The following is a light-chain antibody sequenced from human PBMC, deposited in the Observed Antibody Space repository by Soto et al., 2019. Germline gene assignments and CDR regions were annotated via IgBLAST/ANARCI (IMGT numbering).Light chain of an antibody. CDR3: QQYDSLSS. CDR2: KAS. Sequence: DIQMTQSPSTLSASVGDRVTITCRASQSVNGWLAWYQQKPGKAPKLLISKASNLESGVPSRFSGSQSGTSFTLTISSLQPDDLGNYYCQQYDSLSSFGQGTKVEIK. J-gene: IGKJ2*01. V-gene: IGKV1-5*03. CDR1: QSVNGW.